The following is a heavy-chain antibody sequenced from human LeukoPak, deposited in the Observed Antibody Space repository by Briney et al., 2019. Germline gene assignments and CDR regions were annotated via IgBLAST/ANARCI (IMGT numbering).Heavy chain of an antibody. V-gene: IGHV3-48*02. CDR3: ARGDGWFGELSNFDY. D-gene: IGHD3-10*01. CDR2: ISSGSSAI. Sequence: RGGSLRLSCAASGFTFSASNMNWVRQAPEKGLELVSSISSGSSAIYYADSVRGRFTISRDNAKKSLYLQMNSLRDEDTAVYYCARGDGWFGELSNFDYWGQGTLVTVSS. J-gene: IGHJ4*02. CDR1: GFTFSASN.